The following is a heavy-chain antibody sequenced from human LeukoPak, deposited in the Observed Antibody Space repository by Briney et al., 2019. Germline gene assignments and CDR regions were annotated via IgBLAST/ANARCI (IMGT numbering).Heavy chain of an antibody. D-gene: IGHD6-13*01. V-gene: IGHV1-2*02. CDR1: GYTFTGYY. CDR2: INPNSGGT. CDR3: ARASSIAAAGTSEDGWFDP. J-gene: IGHJ5*02. Sequence: GASVKVSCKASGYTFTGYYMHWVRQAPGQGLEWVGWINPNSGGTNYAQKFQGRVTMTRDTSISTAYMELSRLRSDDTAVYYCARASSIAAAGTSEDGWFDPWGQGTLVTVSS.